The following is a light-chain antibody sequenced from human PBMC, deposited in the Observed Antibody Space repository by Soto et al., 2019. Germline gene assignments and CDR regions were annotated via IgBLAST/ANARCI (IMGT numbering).Light chain of an antibody. CDR1: QSVSSNY. Sequence: EIVLTPSPATLSLSPGERATLSCRASQSVSSNYLAWYQQKPGQAPRLLIYGASSRATGIPDRFSGSGSGTDFTLTISRLEPQDFAMYYCHQYGSSPPVTFGQGNRLEIK. V-gene: IGKV3-20*01. J-gene: IGKJ5*01. CDR2: GAS. CDR3: HQYGSSPPVT.